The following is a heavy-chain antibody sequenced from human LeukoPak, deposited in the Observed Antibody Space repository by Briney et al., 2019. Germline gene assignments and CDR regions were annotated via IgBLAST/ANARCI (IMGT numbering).Heavy chain of an antibody. V-gene: IGHV3-21*01. CDR1: RFTFYSYR. CDR2: TSSSSSYI. D-gene: IGHD3-10*01. J-gene: IGHJ5*02. Sequence: GVPVTLSCAASRFTFYSYRMIWLPQATGKGLVWVIYTSSSSSYIYYADSVKGRFTISRDNAKNSLYLQMNSLRAEDTAVYYCARGLEEGFGELTYNWFDPWGQGTLVTVSS. CDR3: ARGLEEGFGELTYNWFDP.